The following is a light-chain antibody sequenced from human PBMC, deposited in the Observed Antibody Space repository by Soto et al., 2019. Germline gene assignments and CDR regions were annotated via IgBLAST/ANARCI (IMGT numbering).Light chain of an antibody. J-gene: IGLJ1*01. CDR3: QVWDGTSDQDV. CDR1: NIGSKS. V-gene: IGLV3-21*04. Sequence: SYELTQPPSVSLAPGQAARITCAGDNIGSKSVHWYQQKPGQAPTLVIFYDTRRPSGIPERFSGSNSGNTATLAISGVEGGDEADYFCQVWDGTSDQDVFGPGTKLTVL. CDR2: YDT.